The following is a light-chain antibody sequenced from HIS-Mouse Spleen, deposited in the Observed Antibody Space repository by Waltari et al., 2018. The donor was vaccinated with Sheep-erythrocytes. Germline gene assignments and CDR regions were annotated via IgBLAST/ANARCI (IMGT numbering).Light chain of an antibody. V-gene: IGLV2-23*01. CDR3: CSYAGSSTVV. J-gene: IGLJ2*01. CDR2: EGS. CDR1: SSDVGSYNL. Sequence: QSALTQPASVSGSPGQSITISCTGTSSDVGSYNLVSWYQQHPGKAPKLMIYEGSTRPSGVSNRFSGSKSGNTASLTISGLKAEDEADYYCCSYAGSSTVVFGGGTKLTVL.